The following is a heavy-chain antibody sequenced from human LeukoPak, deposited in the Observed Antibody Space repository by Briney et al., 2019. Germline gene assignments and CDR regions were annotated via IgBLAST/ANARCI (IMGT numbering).Heavy chain of an antibody. Sequence: PGGSLRLSCAASGFTVSSNYMSWVRQAPGKGLEWVSVIYSGGSTYYADSVKGRFTISRGNSKNTLYLQMNSLRAEDTAVYYCARELLPQGHYYYGMDVWGQGTTVTVSS. CDR2: IYSGGST. V-gene: IGHV3-66*02. D-gene: IGHD1-26*01. J-gene: IGHJ6*02. CDR3: ARELLPQGHYYYGMDV. CDR1: GFTVSSNY.